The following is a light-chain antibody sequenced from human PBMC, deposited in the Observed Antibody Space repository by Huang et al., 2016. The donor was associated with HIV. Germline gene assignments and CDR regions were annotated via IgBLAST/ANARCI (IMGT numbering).Light chain of an antibody. CDR3: QQRASRLT. J-gene: IGKJ4*01. CDR2: DAS. CDR1: QNIKNY. V-gene: IGKV3-11*01. Sequence: DIVLTQSPSTLSVFPGDKVTISCRASQNIKNYLAWYQQKPGKAPRLLIYDASNRPADISGRFSGSGSVTDFSRTINGLESEDFAIYYCQQRASRLTFGGGT.